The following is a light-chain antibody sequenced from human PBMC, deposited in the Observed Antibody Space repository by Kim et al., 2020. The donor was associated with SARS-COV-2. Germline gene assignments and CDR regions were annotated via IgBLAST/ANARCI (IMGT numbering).Light chain of an antibody. V-gene: IGLV1-47*01. J-gene: IGLJ7*01. CDR1: SSNIGSNY. CDR3: AAWDDSLSGAV. Sequence: ELTQPPSASGTPGQRVTISCSGSSSNIGSNYVYWYQQLPGTAPKLLIYRNNQRPSGVPDRFSGSKSGTSASLAISGLRSEDEADYYCAAWDDSLSGAVFGGGTQLTV. CDR2: RNN.